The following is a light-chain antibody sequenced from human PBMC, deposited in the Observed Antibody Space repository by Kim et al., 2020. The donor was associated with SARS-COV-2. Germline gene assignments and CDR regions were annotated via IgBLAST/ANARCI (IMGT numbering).Light chain of an antibody. CDR1: SSNIGKNY. Sequence: GQRVTISCSGSSSNIGKNYVSWYQHLPGRAPTLLIYDDYTRPSGIPDRFSASKSGTSATLDITGLQTGDEADYYCGTWDGSLTAVVFGGGTQLTVL. V-gene: IGLV1-51*01. CDR3: GTWDGSLTAVV. CDR2: DDY. J-gene: IGLJ2*01.